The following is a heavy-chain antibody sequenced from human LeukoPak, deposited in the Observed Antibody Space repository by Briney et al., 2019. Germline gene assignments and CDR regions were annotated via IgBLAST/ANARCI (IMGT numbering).Heavy chain of an antibody. CDR2: ISYDGSNK. Sequence: GGSLRLSCAASGFTFSSYAMHWVRQAPGKGLEWVAVISYDGSNKYYADSVKGRFTISRDNSKNTLYLQMNSLRAEDTAVYYCARGGITMVRGVITSGAFDIWGQGTMVTVSS. D-gene: IGHD3-10*01. CDR3: ARGGITMVRGVITSGAFDI. CDR1: GFTFSSYA. J-gene: IGHJ3*02. V-gene: IGHV3-30-3*01.